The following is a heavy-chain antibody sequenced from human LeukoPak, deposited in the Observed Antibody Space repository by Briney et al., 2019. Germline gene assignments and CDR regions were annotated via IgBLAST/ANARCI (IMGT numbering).Heavy chain of an antibody. CDR3: ARAPYGSGSYYGMDA. D-gene: IGHD3-10*01. J-gene: IGHJ6*04. CDR2: IYSGGST. Sequence: GGSLRLSCAAPGFTVSSNYMSWVRQAPGKGLEWVSVIYSGGSTYYANSVKGRFTISRDNSKNTLYLQMNSLRAEDTAVYYCARAPYGSGSYYGMDAWGKGTTVTVSS. V-gene: IGHV3-53*01. CDR1: GFTVSSNY.